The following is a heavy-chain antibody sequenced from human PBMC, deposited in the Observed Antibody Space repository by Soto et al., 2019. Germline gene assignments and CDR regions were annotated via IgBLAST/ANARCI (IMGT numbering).Heavy chain of an antibody. V-gene: IGHV4-34*01. D-gene: IGHD1-1*01. CDR3: SQQQLAARDY. Sequence: QVQLQQWGAGLLKPSETLSLTCAVYGGSFSGYYWSWIRQPPGKGLEWVGEISHSGSTYYNPSLKXRVTISVDTSSIQFSLKLSSVTAADTAVYYCSQQQLAARDYWGQGTLVTVSS. CDR2: ISHSGST. J-gene: IGHJ4*02. CDR1: GGSFSGYY.